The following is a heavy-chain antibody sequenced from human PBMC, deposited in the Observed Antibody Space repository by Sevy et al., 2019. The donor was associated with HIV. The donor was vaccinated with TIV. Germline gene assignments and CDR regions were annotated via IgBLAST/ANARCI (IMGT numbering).Heavy chain of an antibody. CDR3: ARGYNWTIEGLDY. CDR1: GGSISSYY. J-gene: IGHJ4*02. V-gene: IGHV4-59*01. D-gene: IGHD1-20*01. Sequence: SETLSLTCTVSGGSISSYYWSWIRQPPGKGLKWIGYIDDSGSTNCNPSLKSRVTISVDTPKNQISLKLTSVTAADTAVYYCARGYNWTIEGLDYWGQGTLVTVSS. CDR2: IDDSGST.